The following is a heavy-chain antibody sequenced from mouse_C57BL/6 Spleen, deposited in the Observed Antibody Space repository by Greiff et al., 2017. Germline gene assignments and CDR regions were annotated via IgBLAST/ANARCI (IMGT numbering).Heavy chain of an antibody. CDR3: ARISSLYYFDY. CDR2: IDPSDSYT. CDR1: GYTFTSYW. V-gene: IGHV1-50*01. Sequence: QVQLKQPGAELVKPGASVKLSCKASGYTFTSYWMQWVKQRPGQGLEWIGEIDPSDSYTNYNQKFKGKATLTVDTSSSTAYMQLSSLTSEDSAVYYCARISSLYYFDYWGQGTTLTVSS. D-gene: IGHD6-2*01. J-gene: IGHJ2*01.